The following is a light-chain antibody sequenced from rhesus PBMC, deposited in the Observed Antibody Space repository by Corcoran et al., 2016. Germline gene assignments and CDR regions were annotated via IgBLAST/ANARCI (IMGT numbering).Light chain of an antibody. CDR3: MQGIQLPLT. CDR1: QSLLHSGGKTY. Sequence: DIVMTQTPLSLPVTPGEPASISCRSSQSLLHSGGKTYLYWYLQKPGQSPQLVIHEVSNRASGVPDRVSGSGSGTDFTLKISRVEAEDVGVYYGMQGIQLPLTFGGGTKVEIK. CDR2: EVS. V-gene: IGKV2S15*01. J-gene: IGKJ4*01.